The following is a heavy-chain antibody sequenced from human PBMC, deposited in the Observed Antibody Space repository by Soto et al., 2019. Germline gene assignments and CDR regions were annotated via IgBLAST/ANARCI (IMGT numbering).Heavy chain of an antibody. CDR1: GFTFEEYG. Sequence: EVQLVESGGGLVQPGRSLRLSCGASGFTFEEYGRHRVRQAPGKGLEWVSGISWNSGTIGYADSVKGRFTISRDNAKNSLYLQMSSLRAEDTALYYCAKSTGGTANGKDVWGQGTTVTVSS. CDR3: AKSTGGTANGKDV. CDR2: ISWNSGTI. D-gene: IGHD2-8*02. V-gene: IGHV3-9*01. J-gene: IGHJ6*02.